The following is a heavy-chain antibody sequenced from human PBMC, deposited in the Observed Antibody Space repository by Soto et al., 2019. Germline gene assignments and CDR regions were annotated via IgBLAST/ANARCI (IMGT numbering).Heavy chain of an antibody. CDR1: GFTFSNYA. J-gene: IGHJ6*03. Sequence: GESLKISCAASGFTFSNYAKSWVRQPPGKGLEWVSGVSGTGATYYAGSVKGRFTISRDNSKNTLYLQMNSLRAEDTAVYYCAKDGCSSISCLPNYYYYYYMDVWGKGTTVTVSS. D-gene: IGHD2-2*01. CDR2: VSGTGAT. V-gene: IGHV3-23*01. CDR3: AKDGCSSISCLPNYYYYYYMDV.